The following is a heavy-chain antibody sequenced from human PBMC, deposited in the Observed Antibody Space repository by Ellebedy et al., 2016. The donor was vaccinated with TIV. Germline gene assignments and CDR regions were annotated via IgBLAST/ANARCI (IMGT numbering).Heavy chain of an antibody. V-gene: IGHV4-59*13. CDR3: ARGFWSGYYFNL. J-gene: IGHJ5*02. D-gene: IGHD3-3*01. CDR2: IHDSGTS. CDR1: GVSISSYY. Sequence: GSLRLXXNVSGVSISSYYWNWIRQAPGKRLEYIGFIHDSGTSYYNPSLKSRATISADTSKNQLSLKLSAVTAADTAVYFCARGFWSGYYFNLWGQGTQVTVSS.